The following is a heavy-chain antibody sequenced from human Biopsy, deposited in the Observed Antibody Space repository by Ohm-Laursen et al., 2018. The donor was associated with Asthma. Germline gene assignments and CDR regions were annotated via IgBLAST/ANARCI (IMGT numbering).Heavy chain of an antibody. CDR3: ARAGESDLVGGLDV. Sequence: SLRLSCAASGFTFSTYGMHWVRQAPGKGLEWVAYIAWDGIYSYYADSVKGRFTISRDNSRNTLYLHKNSLRADDTAVYYFARAGESDLVGGLDVWGQGTTVIVS. V-gene: IGHV3-30*03. D-gene: IGHD2-21*01. J-gene: IGHJ6*02. CDR2: IAWDGIYS. CDR1: GFTFSTYG.